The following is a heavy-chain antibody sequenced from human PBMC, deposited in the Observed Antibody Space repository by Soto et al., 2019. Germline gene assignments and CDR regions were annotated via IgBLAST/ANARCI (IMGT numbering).Heavy chain of an antibody. CDR2: IYYSGST. CDR1: GGSISNGGYY. J-gene: IGHJ5*02. D-gene: IGHD6-13*01. Sequence: PSETLCLTCTVSGGSISNGGYYWSWIRQHPGKGLEWIGYIYYSGSTYYNPSLKSRVTISVDTSKNQFSLKLSSVTAADTAVYYCARVPHSSSWTNWFDPWGQGTLVTVSS. V-gene: IGHV4-31*03. CDR3: ARVPHSSSWTNWFDP.